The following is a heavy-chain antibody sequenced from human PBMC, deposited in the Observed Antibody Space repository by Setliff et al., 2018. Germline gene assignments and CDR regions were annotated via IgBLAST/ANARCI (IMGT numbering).Heavy chain of an antibody. CDR1: GGTFSSYA. Sequence: GASVKVSCKAPGGTFSSYAISWVRQAPGQGLEWMGGIIPIFGTANYAQKFQGRVTITADESTSTAYMELSSLRSEDTAVYYCASSRDYNFWSGYYSPLDYWGQGTLVTVSS. V-gene: IGHV1-69*13. CDR3: ASSRDYNFWSGYYSPLDY. CDR2: IIPIFGTA. D-gene: IGHD3-3*01. J-gene: IGHJ4*02.